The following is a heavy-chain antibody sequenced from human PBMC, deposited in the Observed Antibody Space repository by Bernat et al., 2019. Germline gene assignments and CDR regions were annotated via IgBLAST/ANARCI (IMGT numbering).Heavy chain of an antibody. J-gene: IGHJ6*02. CDR2: ISAYNGNT. D-gene: IGHD1-1*01. CDR3: ARVDITTGTTWRGWGNYYYGMDV. Sequence: QVQLVLSGAEVKKPGASVKVSCKASGYTFTSYGISWVRQAPGQGLEWMGWISAYNGNTNYAQKLQDRVTMTTDTSTSTAYMELRSLRSDDTAVYYCARVDITTGTTWRGWGNYYYGMDVWGQGTTVTVSS. CDR1: GYTFTSYG. V-gene: IGHV1-18*01.